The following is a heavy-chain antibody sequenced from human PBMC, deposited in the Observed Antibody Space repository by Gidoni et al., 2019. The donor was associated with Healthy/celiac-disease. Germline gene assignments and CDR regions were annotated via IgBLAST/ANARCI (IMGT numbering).Heavy chain of an antibody. CDR3: ARDGTFITMIVVGYYYYYYGMDV. CDR1: GFTFSSYG. D-gene: IGHD3-22*01. Sequence: QVQLVESGGGVVQPGRSLRLSCAASGFTFSSYGRHWVRQAPGKGLEWVAVIWYDGSNKYYADSVKGRFTISRDNSKNTLYLQMNSLRAEDTAVYYCARDGTFITMIVVGYYYYYYGMDVWGQGTTVTVSS. V-gene: IGHV3-33*01. J-gene: IGHJ6*02. CDR2: IWYDGSNK.